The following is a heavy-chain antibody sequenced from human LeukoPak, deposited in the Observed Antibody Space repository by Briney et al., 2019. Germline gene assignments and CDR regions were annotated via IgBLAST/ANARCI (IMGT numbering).Heavy chain of an antibody. CDR2: VSAYNGKT. CDR3: ARGGTYYPCIDY. V-gene: IGHV1-18*01. J-gene: IGHJ4*02. D-gene: IGHD1-26*01. Sequence: ASVKVSCKASGYTFISSYINWVRQAPGQGLEWMGWVSAYNGKTSYVQNFQGRVTMTTDSSTNTAYMDLTSLTSDDTAVYYCARGGTYYPCIDYWGQGTLVTVSS. CDR1: GYTFISSY.